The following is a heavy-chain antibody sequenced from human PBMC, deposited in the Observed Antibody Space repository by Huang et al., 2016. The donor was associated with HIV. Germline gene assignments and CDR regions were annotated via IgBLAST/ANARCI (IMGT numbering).Heavy chain of an antibody. V-gene: IGHV1-24*01. CDR1: GYTLTESS. J-gene: IGHJ4*02. D-gene: IGHD3-22*01. CDR3: ATVYRRFRNHDSGDYYFDY. Sequence: QVQLVQSGAEVKKPGASVKVSCKVSGYTLTESSMHWVRQATGKGLEWRGGFDPEDGETIYAQKVQGRVTMTEYTSTDTAYMELSSLRSEDTAVYYCATVYRRFRNHDSGDYYFDYWDQGTLVTVSS. CDR2: FDPEDGET.